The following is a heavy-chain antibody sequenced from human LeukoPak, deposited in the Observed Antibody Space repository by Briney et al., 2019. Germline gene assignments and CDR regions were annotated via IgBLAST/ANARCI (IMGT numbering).Heavy chain of an antibody. V-gene: IGHV4-34*01. CDR1: GGSFSGYY. CDR3: KCRHYYYYYMDV. CDR2: INHSGST. Sequence: SETLSLTCAVYGGSFSGYYWSWVRQPPGKWLEWLGEINHSGSTNYNPSLKSRVTISVDTSKNQFSLKLSSVTAADTAVYYCKCRHYYYYYMDVWGKGTTVTVSS. J-gene: IGHJ6*03.